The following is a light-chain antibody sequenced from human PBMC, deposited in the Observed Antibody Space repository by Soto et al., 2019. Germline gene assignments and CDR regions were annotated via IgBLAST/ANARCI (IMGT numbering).Light chain of an antibody. Sequence: DIQMTQSPSTLSASVGDRVTITCRASQSISSWLAWYQQKPGKAPKLLIYKASSLESGVPSSFSGSGSGTAFTLTISSLQPDDFATYYCQQYNSYSPWTFGQGTKVEIK. J-gene: IGKJ1*01. CDR3: QQYNSYSPWT. CDR2: KAS. V-gene: IGKV1-5*03. CDR1: QSISSW.